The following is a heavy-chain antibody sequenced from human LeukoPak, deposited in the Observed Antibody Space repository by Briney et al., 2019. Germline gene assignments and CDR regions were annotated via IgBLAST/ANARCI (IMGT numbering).Heavy chain of an antibody. J-gene: IGHJ4*02. D-gene: IGHD1-26*01. CDR1: GFTLSTNA. CDR2: ISGSGAST. V-gene: IGHV3-23*01. CDR3: AKDVGKWESLHFFDY. Sequence: GGSLRLSCLTSGFTLSTNAMSWVCQAPGKGLEWISGISGSGASTYYADSVKGRFTISRDDSRNTLYLQMNSLRGDDTAVYYCAKDVGKWESLHFFDYWGQGTLVTVSS.